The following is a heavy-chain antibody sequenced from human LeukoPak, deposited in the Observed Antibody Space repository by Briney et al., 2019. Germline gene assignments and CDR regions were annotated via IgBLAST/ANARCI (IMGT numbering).Heavy chain of an antibody. V-gene: IGHV4-34*01. CDR2: INHSGST. D-gene: IGHD3-10*01. Sequence: KPSETLSLTCAVYGGSFSGYYWSWIRQPPGKGLEWIGEINHSGSTNYNPSLKSRVTISVDTSKNQFSLKLSSVTAADTAVYYCARDKFYYYGSGSYGMDVWGQGTTVTVSS. CDR3: ARDKFYYYGSGSYGMDV. J-gene: IGHJ6*02. CDR1: GGSFSGYY.